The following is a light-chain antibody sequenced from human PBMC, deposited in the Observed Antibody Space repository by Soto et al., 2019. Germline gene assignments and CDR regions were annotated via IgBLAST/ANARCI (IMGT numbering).Light chain of an antibody. CDR2: ETS. CDR3: QQYSTFWT. J-gene: IGKJ1*01. Sequence: DIQMSQSPSTLSASVGDRITITCRASRSLTRWVAWYQQKPGKAPKLLIYETSILQSGVPSRFSGAGSGTDFTLTISSLQPDDMATYYCQQYSTFWTFGQGTRVDFK. CDR1: RSLTRW. V-gene: IGKV1-5*03.